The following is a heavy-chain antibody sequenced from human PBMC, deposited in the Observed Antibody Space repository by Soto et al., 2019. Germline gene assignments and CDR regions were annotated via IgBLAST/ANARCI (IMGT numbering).Heavy chain of an antibody. V-gene: IGHV4-4*02. CDR3: ARGFIGVTGTTDYYYGMDV. CDR2: IYHSGST. D-gene: IGHD1-20*01. Sequence: SETLSLTCAVSGGSISSSNWWSWDRQPPGKGLEWIGEIYHSGSTNYNPSLKSRVTISVDKSKNQFSLKLSSVTAADTAVYYCARGFIGVTGTTDYYYGMDVWGQGTTVTVSS. J-gene: IGHJ6*02. CDR1: GGSISSSNW.